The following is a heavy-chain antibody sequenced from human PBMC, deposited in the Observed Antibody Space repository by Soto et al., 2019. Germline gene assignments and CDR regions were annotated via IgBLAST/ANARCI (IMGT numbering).Heavy chain of an antibody. Sequence: QVQLVQSGAEVKKPGSSVKVSCKASGGTFSSYAISWVRQAPGQGLEWMGGIIPIFGTANYAQKFQGRVTITADESTSTAYMELSSLRSEDTDVYYCARRRTLLVTAHIGRYYYSMNVWGQGTTVTVSS. V-gene: IGHV1-69*12. CDR1: GGTFSSYA. CDR2: IIPIFGTA. D-gene: IGHD2-21*02. J-gene: IGHJ6*02. CDR3: ARRRTLLVTAHIGRYYYSMNV.